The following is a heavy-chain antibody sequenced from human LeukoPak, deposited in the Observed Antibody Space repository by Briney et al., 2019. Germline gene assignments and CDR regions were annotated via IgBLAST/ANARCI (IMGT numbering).Heavy chain of an antibody. CDR2: ISSSSSYI. CDR3: AKDIRRGSYGGGVDY. CDR1: GFIFSDYS. J-gene: IGHJ4*02. Sequence: GGSLRLSCAASGFIFSDYSMNWVRQAPGKGLEWVSFISSSSSYIHYADSVKGRFTISRDNAKNSLYLQMNSLRAEDTALYYCAKDIRRGSYGGGVDYWGQGTLVTVSS. V-gene: IGHV3-21*04. D-gene: IGHD1-26*01.